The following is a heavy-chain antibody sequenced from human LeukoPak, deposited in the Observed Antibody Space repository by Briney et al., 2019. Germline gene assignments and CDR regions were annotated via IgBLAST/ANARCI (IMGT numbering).Heavy chain of an antibody. J-gene: IGHJ4*02. CDR2: ISWNSGSI. V-gene: IGHV3-9*01. Sequence: PGGSLRLSCAASGFTFDDYAMHWVRQAPGKGLEWVSGISWNSGSIGYADSVEGRFTISRDNSKNTLYLQMNSLRAEDTAVYYCAKTRPELLWFGELVVWGQGTLVTVSS. D-gene: IGHD3-10*01. CDR3: AKTRPELLWFGELVV. CDR1: GFTFDDYA.